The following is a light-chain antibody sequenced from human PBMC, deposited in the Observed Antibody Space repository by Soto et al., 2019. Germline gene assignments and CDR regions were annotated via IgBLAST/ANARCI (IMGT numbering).Light chain of an antibody. CDR1: QSINSD. J-gene: IGKJ1*01. CDR2: DAS. CDR3: QQYGGSTRT. Sequence: EIVMTQSPATLSVSPGETTSLSCRSSQSINSDVAWYQQKVGQAPRLLIYDASNRATGVPDRITGSGSGTDFTLSISRLEPEDFAVYYCQQYGGSTRTFGQGTKVDIK. V-gene: IGKV3-20*01.